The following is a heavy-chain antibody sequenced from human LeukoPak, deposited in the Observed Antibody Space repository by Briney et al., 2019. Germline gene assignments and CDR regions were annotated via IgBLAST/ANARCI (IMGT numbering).Heavy chain of an antibody. CDR2: IYSGGTT. CDR1: GFTVSSNY. J-gene: IGHJ4*02. CDR3: ARSGYTYGSHDH. V-gene: IGHV3-66*01. Sequence: GGSLRLSCAASGFTVSSNYMSWVRQAPGKGLEWVSVIYSGGTTFYADSVKGRFTISRDNSKNTLYLQMNSLRAEDTAVYCCARSGYTYGSHDHWGQGTLVTVSS. D-gene: IGHD5-18*01.